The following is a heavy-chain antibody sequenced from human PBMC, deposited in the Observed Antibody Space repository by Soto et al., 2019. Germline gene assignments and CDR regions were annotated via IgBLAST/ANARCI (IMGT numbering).Heavy chain of an antibody. CDR1: GGTFSSYA. CDR3: AISPQYCSGGSCYFNY. CDR2: IIHIFGTA. J-gene: IGHJ4*02. V-gene: IGHV1-69*01. D-gene: IGHD2-15*01. Sequence: QVQLVQSGAEVKKPGSSVKVSCKASGGTFSSYAISWVRQAPGQGLEWMGGIIHIFGTANYAQKFQGRVTITADESTSTAYMELSSLRAEDTAVYYCAISPQYCSGGSCYFNYWGQGTLVTVSS.